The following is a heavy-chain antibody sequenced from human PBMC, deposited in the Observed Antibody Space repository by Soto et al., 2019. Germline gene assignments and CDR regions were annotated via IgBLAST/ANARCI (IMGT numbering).Heavy chain of an antibody. CDR3: AKGPTIFGAVISFDYYYGMYV. J-gene: IGHJ6*02. CDR1: GFTFSTSA. D-gene: IGHD3-3*01. V-gene: IGHV3-23*01. Sequence: VGSLRLSCTASGFTFSTSAMSWVRQAPGRGLEWVSGISGSGAGTYYADSVKGRFSISRDNSKNTLYLQMSGLRAEDAAVYYCAKGPTIFGAVISFDYYYGMYVWGQGTPVTVSS. CDR2: ISGSGAGT.